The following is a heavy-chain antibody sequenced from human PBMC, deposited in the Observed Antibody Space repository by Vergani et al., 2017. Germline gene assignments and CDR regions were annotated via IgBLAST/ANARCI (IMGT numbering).Heavy chain of an antibody. CDR1: GFTFGDYA. Sequence: EVQLVESGGGLVQPGRSLRLSCTASGFTFGDYAMSWFRQAPGKGLEWVGFIRRKAYGGTTEYAASVKGRFTIARDDSKSNAYLQMNSLKTEDTAVYYCTTSDGYYYDSSGSTFDYWGQGTLVTVSS. J-gene: IGHJ4*02. V-gene: IGHV3-49*03. D-gene: IGHD3-22*01. CDR3: TTSDGYYYDSSGSTFDY. CDR2: IRRKAYGGTT.